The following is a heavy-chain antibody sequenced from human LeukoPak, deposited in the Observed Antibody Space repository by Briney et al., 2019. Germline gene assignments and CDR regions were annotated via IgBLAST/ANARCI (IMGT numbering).Heavy chain of an antibody. Sequence: PGGSLRLSCAASGFTFSSYAMHWVRQAPGKGLEWVAVISYDGSNKYYADSVKGRFTISRDNAKNSLYLQMNSLRAEDTAVYYCASTSYDYFDYWGQGTLVTVSS. CDR1: GFTFSSYA. J-gene: IGHJ4*02. V-gene: IGHV3-30*04. D-gene: IGHD1-26*01. CDR2: ISYDGSNK. CDR3: ASTSYDYFDY.